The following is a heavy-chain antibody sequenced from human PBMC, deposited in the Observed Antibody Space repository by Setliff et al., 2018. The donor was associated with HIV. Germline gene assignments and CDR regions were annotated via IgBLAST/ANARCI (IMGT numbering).Heavy chain of an antibody. CDR1: GISINGYY. CDR3: ARTRAPYFFDF. CDR2: VSSIGNT. V-gene: IGHV4-4*08. Sequence: TSETLSLTCSVSGISINGYYWSWIRQSPRTRLEWIGYVSSIGNTNYNPSLKSRVTISVDTSKNQFSLQSNSVTAADTAVYFCARTRAPYFFDFWGQGAQVTVSS. D-gene: IGHD1-26*01. J-gene: IGHJ4*02.